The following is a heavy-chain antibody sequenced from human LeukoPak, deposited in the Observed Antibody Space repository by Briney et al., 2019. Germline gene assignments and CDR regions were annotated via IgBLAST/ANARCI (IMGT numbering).Heavy chain of an antibody. V-gene: IGHV1-24*01. D-gene: IGHD5-18*01. Sequence: ASVKVSCKVSGYTLTELSMHWVRQAPGKGLEWMGGFDPEDGETIYAQKFQGRVTMTEDTSTDTAYMELSSLRSEDTAVYYCATGGGNGYSYGPGGYWGQGTLVTVSS. J-gene: IGHJ4*02. CDR3: ATGGGNGYSYGPGGY. CDR2: FDPEDGET. CDR1: GYTLTELS.